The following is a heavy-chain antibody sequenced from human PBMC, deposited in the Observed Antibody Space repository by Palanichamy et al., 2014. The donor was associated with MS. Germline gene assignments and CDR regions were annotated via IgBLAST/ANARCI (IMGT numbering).Heavy chain of an antibody. Sequence: EVQLVESGGGLVKPGGSLRLSCAASGFTFSSYSMNWVRQAPGKGLEWVSSISSSSSYIYYADSVKGRFTISRDNAKNSLYLQMNSLRAEDMAVYYCARASGSYGPFDYWGQGTLVTVSS. CDR1: GFTFSSYS. D-gene: IGHD1-26*01. CDR3: ARASGSYGPFDY. J-gene: IGHJ4*02. V-gene: IGHV3-21*01. CDR2: ISSSSSYI.